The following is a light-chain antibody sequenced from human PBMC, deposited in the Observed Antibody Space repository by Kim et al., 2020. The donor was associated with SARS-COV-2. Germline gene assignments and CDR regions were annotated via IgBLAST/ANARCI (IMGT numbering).Light chain of an antibody. CDR1: QTVPRNF. CDR3: HQYGTPHLT. J-gene: IGKJ2*01. V-gene: IGKV3-20*01. CDR2: SAS. Sequence: PWDGATPACRTSQTVPRNFFAWYQQTPGQAPRLLIYSASARATGIPDRFSGSGSGTDFTLTISRLEPEDFVIYYCHQYGTPHLTYGRGTKLEI.